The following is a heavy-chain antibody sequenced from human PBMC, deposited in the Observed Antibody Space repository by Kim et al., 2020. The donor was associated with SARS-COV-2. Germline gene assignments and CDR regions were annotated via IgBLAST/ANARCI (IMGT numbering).Heavy chain of an antibody. Sequence: ASVKVSCKASGYTFTGYYMHWVRQAPGQGLEWMGWINPNSGGTNYAQKFQGWVTMTRDTSISTAYMELSRLRSDDTAVYYCARGAVGSGSYYNEGVDYYYYGMDVWGQGTTVTVSS. CDR2: INPNSGGT. CDR3: ARGAVGSGSYYNEGVDYYYYGMDV. CDR1: GYTFTGYY. V-gene: IGHV1-2*04. D-gene: IGHD3-10*01. J-gene: IGHJ6*02.